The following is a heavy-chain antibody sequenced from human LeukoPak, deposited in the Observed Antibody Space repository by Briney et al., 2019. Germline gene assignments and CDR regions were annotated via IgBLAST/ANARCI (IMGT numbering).Heavy chain of an antibody. CDR2: ISYDGSNK. Sequence: GGSLRLSCAASGFTFSSYGMHWVRQAPGKGLEWVAVISYDGSNKYYADSVKGRFTISRDNSKNTLYPQMNSLRAEDTAVYYCAKDLDRRDGYNLNWGQGTLVTVSS. J-gene: IGHJ4*02. D-gene: IGHD5-24*01. CDR3: AKDLDRRDGYNLN. V-gene: IGHV3-30*18. CDR1: GFTFSSYG.